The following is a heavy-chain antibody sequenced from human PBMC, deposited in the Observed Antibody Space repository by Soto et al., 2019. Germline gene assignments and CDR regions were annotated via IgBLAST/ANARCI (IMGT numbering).Heavy chain of an antibody. J-gene: IGHJ4*02. CDR2: IKSQTDGGTT. CDR1: GLTFSNAW. D-gene: IGHD2-8*02. CDR3: ATAPGYWGSAPRDY. Sequence: EVQLVESGGDLVKPGESLRLSCVVSGLTFSNAWMNWVRQAPGKGLEWVGRIKSQTDGGTTDYAAPVRGRLTISRDDSKNTSCMQMNSLKTEHTAVYYCATAPGYWGSAPRDYWGQGTLVIVSS. V-gene: IGHV3-15*07.